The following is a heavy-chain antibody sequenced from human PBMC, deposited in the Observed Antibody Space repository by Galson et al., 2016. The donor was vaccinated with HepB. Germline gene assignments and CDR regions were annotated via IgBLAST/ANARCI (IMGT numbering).Heavy chain of an antibody. CDR3: AKYRQGDFDY. D-gene: IGHD3-16*02. Sequence: SLRLSCAASGFIFRKYAMSWVRRAPGKGLEWVSSISASGDFTYYGDTVEGRFTISRDNSKNTLYLQMNSLRAEDTAVYFCAKYRQGDFDYWGQGTLVTVSS. V-gene: IGHV3-23*01. CDR2: ISASGDFT. J-gene: IGHJ4*02. CDR1: GFIFRKYA.